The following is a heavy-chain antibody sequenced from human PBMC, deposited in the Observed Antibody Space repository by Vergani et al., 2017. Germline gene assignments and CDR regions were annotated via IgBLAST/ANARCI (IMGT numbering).Heavy chain of an antibody. Sequence: QVQLVESGGGVVQPGRSLRLSCVASGFPFSTYVLYWVRQAPGKGLEWVAALWYDGKYKYYAACVKGRFSVSRDNSQNKRSLQMNSLRGEDTAVYYCARDRLPCRSTTCSFDAFDILGQGTMGNVSS. CDR2: LWYDGKYK. CDR1: GFPFSTYV. J-gene: IGHJ3*02. CDR3: ARDRLPCRSTTCSFDAFDI. V-gene: IGHV3-33*01. D-gene: IGHD2-2*01.